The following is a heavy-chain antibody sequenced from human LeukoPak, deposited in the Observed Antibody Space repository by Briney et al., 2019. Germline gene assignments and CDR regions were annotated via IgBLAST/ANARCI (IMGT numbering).Heavy chain of an antibody. CDR3: AREKLWYDY. Sequence: SVKVSCKPSGYTFTSYDINWVRQATGQGLEWMGGIIPIFGTANYAQKFQGRVTITADESTSTAYMELSSLRSEDTAVYYCAREKLWYDYWGQGTLVTVSS. D-gene: IGHD5-18*01. J-gene: IGHJ4*02. V-gene: IGHV1-69*13. CDR2: IIPIFGTA. CDR1: GYTFTSYD.